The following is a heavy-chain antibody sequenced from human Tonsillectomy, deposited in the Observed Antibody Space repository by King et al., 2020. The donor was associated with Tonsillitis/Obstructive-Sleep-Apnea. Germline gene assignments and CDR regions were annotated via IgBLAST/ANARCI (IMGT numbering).Heavy chain of an antibody. V-gene: IGHV1-18*01. J-gene: IGHJ5*02. Sequence: QLVQSGAEVKKPGASVKVSCKASGYTFTSYGISWVRQAPGQGLEWMGWISTYNSNTNYAQKLQGRVTMTTDTSTGTAYMELRSLRSDDTAVYYCARDLEYLLLGGNWFDPWGQGTLVTVSS. CDR3: ARDLEYLLLGGNWFDP. CDR1: GYTFTSYG. CDR2: ISTYNSNT. D-gene: IGHD2-2*01.